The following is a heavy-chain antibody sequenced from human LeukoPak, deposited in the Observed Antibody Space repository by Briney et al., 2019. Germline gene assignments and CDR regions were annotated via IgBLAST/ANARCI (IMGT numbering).Heavy chain of an antibody. V-gene: IGHV3-48*04. CDR2: ISSSGSTI. J-gene: IGHJ3*02. Sequence: GGSLRLSCAGSRFTFSSYSMNWVRQAPGKGLEWVSYISSSGSTIYYADSVKGRFTISRDNAKNSLYLQMNSLRADDTAVYYCAKEVADFDGFDIWGQGTMVTVSS. D-gene: IGHD2-21*02. CDR3: AKEVADFDGFDI. CDR1: RFTFSSYS.